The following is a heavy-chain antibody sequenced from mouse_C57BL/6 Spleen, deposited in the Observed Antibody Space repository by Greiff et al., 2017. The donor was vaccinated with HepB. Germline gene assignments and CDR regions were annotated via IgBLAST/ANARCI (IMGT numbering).Heavy chain of an antibody. V-gene: IGHV1-15*01. CDR1: GYTFTDYE. D-gene: IGHD2-2*01. Sequence: QVQLQQSGAELVRPGASVTLSCKASGYTFTDYEMHWVKQTPVHGLEWIGAIDPETGGTAYNQKFKGKAILTADKSSSTAYMELRSLTSEDSAVYYCTLLWLRRLPDYWGQGTTLTVSS. CDR2: IDPETGGT. J-gene: IGHJ2*01. CDR3: TLLWLRRLPDY.